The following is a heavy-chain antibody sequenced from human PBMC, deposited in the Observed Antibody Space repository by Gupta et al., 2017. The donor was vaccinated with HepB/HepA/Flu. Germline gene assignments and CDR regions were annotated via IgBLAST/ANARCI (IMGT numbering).Heavy chain of an antibody. Sequence: QLQLQESGPGLVKPSETLSLTCTVSGGSISSSSYYWGWIRQPPGKGLEWIGSIYYSGSTYYNPSLKSRVTISVDTSKNQFSLKLSSVTAADTAVYYCARLSYCGGDCYNGGGPYYYYYMDVWGKGTTVTVSS. CDR3: ARLSYCGGDCYNGGGPYYYYYMDV. D-gene: IGHD2-21*01. CDR2: IYYSGST. V-gene: IGHV4-39*01. CDR1: GGSISSSSYY. J-gene: IGHJ6*03.